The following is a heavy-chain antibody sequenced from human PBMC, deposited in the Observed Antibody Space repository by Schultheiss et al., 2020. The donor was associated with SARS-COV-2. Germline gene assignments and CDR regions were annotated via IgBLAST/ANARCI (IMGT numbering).Heavy chain of an antibody. D-gene: IGHD4-23*01. Sequence: GGSLRLSCAASGFTFSSYAMSWVRQAPGKGLEWFSAISGSGGSTYYADSVKGRFTISRDNSKNTLYLQMNSLRAEDTAVYYCARVETVATFFDYCGQGTPVTVSS. V-gene: IGHV3-23*01. J-gene: IGHJ4*02. CDR2: ISGSGGST. CDR3: ARVETVATFFDY. CDR1: GFTFSSYA.